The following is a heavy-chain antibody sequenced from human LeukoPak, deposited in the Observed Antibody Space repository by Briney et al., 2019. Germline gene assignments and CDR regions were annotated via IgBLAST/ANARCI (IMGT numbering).Heavy chain of an antibody. Sequence: PSETLSLTCTVSGGSISSGAYYWTWIRQPAGKGLEWIGRISTSGSTKYNPSLKSRVTMSVDTSKNQFSLKLSSVTAADTAVYYCARDILGYCSGGSCYPWGQGTLVTVSS. CDR1: GGSISSGAYY. J-gene: IGHJ4*02. D-gene: IGHD2-15*01. V-gene: IGHV4-61*02. CDR2: ISTSGST. CDR3: ARDILGYCSGGSCYP.